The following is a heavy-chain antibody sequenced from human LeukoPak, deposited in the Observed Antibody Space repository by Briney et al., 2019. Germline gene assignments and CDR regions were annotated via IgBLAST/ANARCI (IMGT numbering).Heavy chain of an antibody. V-gene: IGHV1-69*05. Sequence: SVKVSCKASGGTFSSYAISWVRQAPGQGLEWMGGIIPIFGTANYAQKFQGRVTITTDESTSTAYMELSSLRSEDTAVYYCARVKRWFWELHKYYYYMDVWGKGTTVTVSS. CDR2: IIPIFGTA. J-gene: IGHJ6*03. CDR3: ARVKRWFWELHKYYYYMDV. CDR1: GGTFSSYA. D-gene: IGHD3-10*01.